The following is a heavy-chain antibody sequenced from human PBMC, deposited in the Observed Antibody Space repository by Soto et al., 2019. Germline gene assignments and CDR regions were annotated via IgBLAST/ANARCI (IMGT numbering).Heavy chain of an antibody. CDR3: ARGRGTTKINYYMDV. CDR1: GYTFTSYG. J-gene: IGHJ6*03. D-gene: IGHD3-3*01. Sequence: ASVKVSCKASGYTFTSYGISWVRQAPGQGLEWMGWISAYNGNTNYAQKLQGRVTMTTDTSTSTAYMELWSLRSDDTAVYYCARGRGTTKINYYMDVWGKGTTVTVSS. V-gene: IGHV1-18*01. CDR2: ISAYNGNT.